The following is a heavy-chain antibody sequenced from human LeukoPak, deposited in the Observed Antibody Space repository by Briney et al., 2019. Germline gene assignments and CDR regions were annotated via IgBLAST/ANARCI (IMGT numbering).Heavy chain of an antibody. V-gene: IGHV3-30*02. CDR2: IRYDGSNK. J-gene: IGHJ4*02. Sequence: GGSLRLSCAASGFTFSSYGMHWVRQAPGKGLEWVAFIRYDGSNKYYADSVKGRFTISRDNSKNTLYLQMNSLRAEDTAVYYCARVRDCGGGSCFSYLDYWGQGTLVTVSS. CDR3: ARVRDCGGGSCFSYLDY. CDR1: GFTFSSYG. D-gene: IGHD2-15*01.